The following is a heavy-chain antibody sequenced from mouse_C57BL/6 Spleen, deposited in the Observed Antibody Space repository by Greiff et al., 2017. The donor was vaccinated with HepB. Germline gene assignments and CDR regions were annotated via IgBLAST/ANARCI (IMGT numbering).Heavy chain of an antibody. D-gene: IGHD1-1*01. J-gene: IGHJ2*01. CDR2: ISYDGSN. V-gene: IGHV3-6*01. CDR3: ARGKDYYGSGDY. CDR1: GYSITSGYY. Sequence: EVKVEESGPGLVKPSQSLSLTCSVTGYSITSGYYWNWIRQFPGNKLEWMGYISYDGSNNYNPSLKNRISITRDTSKNQFFLKLNSVTTEDTATYYCARGKDYYGSGDYWGQGTTLTVSS.